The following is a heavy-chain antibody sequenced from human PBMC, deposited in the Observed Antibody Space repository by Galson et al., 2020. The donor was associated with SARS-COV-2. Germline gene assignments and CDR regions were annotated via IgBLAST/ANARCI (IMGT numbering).Heavy chain of an antibody. Sequence: SLKISCAASGFTFDDYAMHWVRQAPGKGLEWVSGISWNSGSIGYADSVKGRFTISRDNAKNSLYLQMNSLRAEDTALYYCAAGGETLGYWGQGTLVTVSS. CDR1: GFTFDDYA. J-gene: IGHJ4*02. CDR3: AAGGETLGY. D-gene: IGHD3-16*01. CDR2: ISWNSGSI. V-gene: IGHV3-9*01.